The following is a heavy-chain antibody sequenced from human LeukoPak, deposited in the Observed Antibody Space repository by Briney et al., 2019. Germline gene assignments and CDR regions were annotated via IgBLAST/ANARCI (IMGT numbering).Heavy chain of an antibody. CDR1: GSTVSSNY. J-gene: IGHJ6*03. V-gene: IGHV3-53*01. CDR3: AREDSCSYYYYMDV. D-gene: IGHD6-13*01. CDR2: IYSGGST. Sequence: PGGSLRLSCAASGSTVSSNYMSWVRQAPGKGLEWVSVIYSGGSTYYADSVKGRFTISRDNSKNTLYLQMNSLRAEDTAVYYCAREDSCSYYYYMDVWGKGTTVTVSS.